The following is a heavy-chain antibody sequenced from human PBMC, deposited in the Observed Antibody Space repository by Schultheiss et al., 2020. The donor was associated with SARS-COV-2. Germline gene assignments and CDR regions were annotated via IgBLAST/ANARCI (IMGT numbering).Heavy chain of an antibody. J-gene: IGHJ6*02. CDR2: SSSSSSDT. V-gene: IGHV3-21*05. CDR1: GFTFSSYG. D-gene: IGHD3-10*01. Sequence: GGSLRLSCAASGFTFSSYGMHWVRQAPGKGLEWVSYSSSSSSDTNYADSVKGRFTISRDNAKNSLYLQMNSLRAEDSAVYYCARDQGLGLTMVRPWGLDVWGQGTTVTVSS. CDR3: ARDQGLGLTMVRPWGLDV.